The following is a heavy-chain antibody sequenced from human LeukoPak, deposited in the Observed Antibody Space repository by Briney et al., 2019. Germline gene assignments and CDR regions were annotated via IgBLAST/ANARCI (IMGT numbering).Heavy chain of an antibody. Sequence: GESLKISCKASAYRFSSYCITWVRQMPGKGLEWMGKIVPSDSYTNYSPSFQGHVTISVDKSISTAYLQWSSLKASDTAMYYCARRYSSSSFSWFDPWGQGTLVTVSS. CDR3: ARRYSSSSFSWFDP. V-gene: IGHV5-10-1*01. J-gene: IGHJ5*02. CDR2: IVPSDSYT. D-gene: IGHD6-13*01. CDR1: AYRFSSYC.